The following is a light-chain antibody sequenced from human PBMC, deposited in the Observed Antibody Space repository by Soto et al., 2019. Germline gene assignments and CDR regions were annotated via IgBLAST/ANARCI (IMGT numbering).Light chain of an antibody. CDR1: RSFSSNY. CDR2: YAC. Sequence: EITLTKCPGTLTWSAGEKANLCCSVSRSFSSNYLAWYQQKPGQAPSLLLYYACSRTTGIPDRFSGSGSGTDFTLTISRLQPEDFFVYYCQQYGGSPWTFGQGTKVDIK. V-gene: IGKV3-20*01. J-gene: IGKJ1*01. CDR3: QQYGGSPWT.